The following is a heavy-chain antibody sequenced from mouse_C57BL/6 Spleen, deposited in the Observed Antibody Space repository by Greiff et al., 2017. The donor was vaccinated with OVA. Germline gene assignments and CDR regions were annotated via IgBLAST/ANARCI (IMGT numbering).Heavy chain of an antibody. Sequence: QVQLQQPGAELVKPGASVKMSCKASGYTFTSYWINWVKQRPGQGLEWIGDIYPGSGSTNYNEKFKGKATLTVDTSSSTAYMQLSSLTSEDSAVYYGARSYYGSSYDWYFDVWGTGTTVTVSS. CDR3: ARSYYGSSYDWYFDV. J-gene: IGHJ1*03. V-gene: IGHV1-55*01. CDR2: IYPGSGST. D-gene: IGHD1-1*01. CDR1: GYTFTSYW.